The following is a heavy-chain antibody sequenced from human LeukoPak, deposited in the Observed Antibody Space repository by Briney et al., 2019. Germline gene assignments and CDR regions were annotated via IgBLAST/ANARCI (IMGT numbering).Heavy chain of an antibody. D-gene: IGHD2-2*01. CDR1: GGSFSGYY. Sequence: SETLSLTCAVYGGSFSGYYWSWIRQPPGKGLEWIGEINHSGSTNYNPSLKSRVTITVDTSKNQFSLKLSSVTAADTAVYYCARGIGRYCSSTSCPLRWFDPWGQGTLVTVSS. CDR3: ARGIGRYCSSTSCPLRWFDP. J-gene: IGHJ5*02. CDR2: INHSGST. V-gene: IGHV4-34*01.